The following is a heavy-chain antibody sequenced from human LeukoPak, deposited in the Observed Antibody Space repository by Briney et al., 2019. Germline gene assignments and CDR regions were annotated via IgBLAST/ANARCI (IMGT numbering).Heavy chain of an antibody. V-gene: IGHV1-18*01. J-gene: IGHJ4*02. CDR1: GYTFTSYG. Sequence: ASVKVSCKASGYTFTSYGISWVRRAPGRGLEWMGWISAYNGNTNYAQKVQGRVTMTTDTSTSTAYMELRSLRSDDTAVYYCARDRYYDSSGYYSGYWGQGTLVTVSS. CDR3: ARDRYYDSSGYYSGY. CDR2: ISAYNGNT. D-gene: IGHD3-22*01.